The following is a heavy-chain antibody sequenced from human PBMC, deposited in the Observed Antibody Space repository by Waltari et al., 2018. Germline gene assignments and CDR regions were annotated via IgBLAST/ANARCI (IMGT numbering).Heavy chain of an antibody. D-gene: IGHD2-2*01. Sequence: QVHLQQWGAGLLKPSETLSLTCAVPGGSFSSYYWTWIRQPPGRGLEWIGEINHSGSTNYNPYLKSRVTISVDTYRKQFSLKLSSVTVADTAVYYCAREGVYCSSTTCSPDGFDIWGQGTMVTVSS. J-gene: IGHJ3*02. CDR1: GGSFSSYY. CDR3: AREGVYCSSTTCSPDGFDI. V-gene: IGHV4-34*02. CDR2: INHSGST.